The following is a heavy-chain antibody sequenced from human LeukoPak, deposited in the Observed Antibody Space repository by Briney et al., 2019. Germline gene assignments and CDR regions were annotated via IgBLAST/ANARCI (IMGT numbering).Heavy chain of an antibody. V-gene: IGHV4-34*01. CDR3: ARHPHSGSDLFDY. J-gene: IGHJ4*02. D-gene: IGHD1-26*01. CDR1: GESLSNSF. Sequence: SETLSLTCAVYGESLSNSFWNWIRQSPGKGLKWIGEINHSGGTNYNPSLKSRVTISVDTSKNQFSLKLSSVTAADTAVYYCARHPHSGSDLFDYWGQGTLVTVSS. CDR2: INHSGGT.